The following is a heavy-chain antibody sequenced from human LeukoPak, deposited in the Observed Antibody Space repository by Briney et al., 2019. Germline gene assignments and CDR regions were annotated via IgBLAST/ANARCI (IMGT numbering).Heavy chain of an antibody. CDR2: IYYSGST. CDR3: ARDIAAAGTGYNWFDP. V-gene: IGHV4-39*07. J-gene: IGHJ5*02. CDR1: GGSISSSSYY. D-gene: IGHD6-13*01. Sequence: PSETLSLTCTVSGGSISSSSYYWGWIRQPPEKGLEWIGSIYYSGSTYYNPSLKSRVTISVDTSKNQFSLKLSSVTAADTAVYYCARDIAAAGTGYNWFDPWGQGTLVTVSS.